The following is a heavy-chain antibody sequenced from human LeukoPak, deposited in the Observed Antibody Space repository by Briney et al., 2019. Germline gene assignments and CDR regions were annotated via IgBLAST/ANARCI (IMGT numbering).Heavy chain of an antibody. J-gene: IGHJ6*03. Sequence: PGGSLRLSWAASGSRVSGYWMHWVRQGPKKGLDLVSRIVNDGNGIIYADSVKGRFTTSRDNAKNTLYLQMSSLRVEDTAVYYCATGGGWEPSSGVVTHIDVWGKGTTVTVSS. CDR1: GSRVSGYW. V-gene: IGHV3-74*01. CDR3: ATGGGWEPSSGVVTHIDV. D-gene: IGHD3-3*01. CDR2: IVNDGNGI.